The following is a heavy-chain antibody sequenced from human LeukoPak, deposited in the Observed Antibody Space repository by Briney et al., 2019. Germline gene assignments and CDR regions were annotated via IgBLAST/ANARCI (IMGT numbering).Heavy chain of an antibody. CDR1: GYTFTGYY. CDR3: ARGLGCSSTSCSQYYFDY. Sequence: GASVKVSCKASGYTFTGYYLHWVRQAPGQGLEWMGWINPNSGVTNSAQKFQDRVAMTRDTSISTAYMELSSLRSDDTAVYYCARGLGCSSTSCSQYYFDYWGQGTLVTVSS. CDR2: INPNSGVT. J-gene: IGHJ4*02. V-gene: IGHV1-2*02. D-gene: IGHD2-2*01.